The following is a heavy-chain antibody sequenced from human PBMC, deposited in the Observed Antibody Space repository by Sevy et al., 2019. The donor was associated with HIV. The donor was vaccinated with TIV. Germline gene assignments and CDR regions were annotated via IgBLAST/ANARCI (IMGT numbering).Heavy chain of an antibody. D-gene: IGHD3-22*01. V-gene: IGHV3-9*01. Sequence: SLRLSCAASGFTFDDYAMHWVRQAPGKGLEWDSGISWNSGIVKYGDSVKGRFTVSRDNAKNSLYLQMNSLRPEDTAVYYCAKDRLLRPSPHSDFWGQGTLVTVSS. CDR3: AKDRLLRPSPHSDF. CDR1: GFTFDDYA. J-gene: IGHJ4*02. CDR2: ISWNSGIV.